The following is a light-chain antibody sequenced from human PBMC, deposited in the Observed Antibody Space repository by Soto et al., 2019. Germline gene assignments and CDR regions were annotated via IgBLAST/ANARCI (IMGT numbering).Light chain of an antibody. J-gene: IGLJ3*02. CDR1: SSDVGGYNY. V-gene: IGLV2-14*01. CDR2: DVS. CDR3: SSYTRSSTLV. Sequence: QSALTQPASVSGSPGQSITISCTGTSSDVGGYNYVSWYQQHPGKDPKLMISDVSNRPSGVSNRFSGSKSGNTASLTISGLQAEDEADYYCSSYTRSSTLVFGGGTKFTVL.